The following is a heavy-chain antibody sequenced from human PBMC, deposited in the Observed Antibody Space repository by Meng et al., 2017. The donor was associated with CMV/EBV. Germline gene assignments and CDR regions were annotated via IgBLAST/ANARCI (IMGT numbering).Heavy chain of an antibody. Sequence: VQLQQWGAGLLKPSGPLTLTCAVYGGSVSGYYWSWIRQPPGKGLEWIGEINHSGSTNYNPSLKSRVTISVDTSKNQFSLKLSSVTAADTAVYYCARGVGGWFDPWGQGTLVTVSS. CDR2: INHSGST. V-gene: IGHV4-34*01. J-gene: IGHJ5*02. CDR3: ARGVGGWFDP. D-gene: IGHD1-26*01. CDR1: GGSVSGYY.